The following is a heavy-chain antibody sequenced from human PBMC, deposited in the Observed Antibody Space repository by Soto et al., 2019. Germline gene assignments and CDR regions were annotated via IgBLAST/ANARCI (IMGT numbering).Heavy chain of an antibody. J-gene: IGHJ6*02. D-gene: IGHD5-18*01. Sequence: PSETLSLTCTVSGGSISSSSYYWGWIRQPPGKGLEWIGSIYYSGSTYYNPSLKSRVTISVDTSKNQFSLKLSSVTAADTAVYYCAGTGLGRPGMARENYGMDVWGQGATVTVSS. V-gene: IGHV4-39*01. CDR1: GGSISSSSYY. CDR2: IYYSGST. CDR3: AGTGLGRPGMARENYGMDV.